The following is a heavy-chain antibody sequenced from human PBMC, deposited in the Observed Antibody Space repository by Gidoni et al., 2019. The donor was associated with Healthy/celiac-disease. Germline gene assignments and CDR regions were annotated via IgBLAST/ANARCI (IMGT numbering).Heavy chain of an antibody. Sequence: EVQLVESGGGLVQPGRSLRLSCAASGFTFDDYAMHWVRQAPGKGLEWVSGISWNSGSIGYADSVKGRFTISRDNAKNSLYLQMNSLRAEDTALYYCAKDMGYSTSSGLDYWGQGTLVTVSS. V-gene: IGHV3-9*01. CDR2: ISWNSGSI. CDR1: GFTFDDYA. D-gene: IGHD6-6*01. CDR3: AKDMGYSTSSGLDY. J-gene: IGHJ4*02.